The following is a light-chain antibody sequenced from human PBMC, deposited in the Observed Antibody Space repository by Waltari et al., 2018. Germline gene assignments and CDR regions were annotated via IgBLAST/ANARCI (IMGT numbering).Light chain of an antibody. J-gene: IGLJ1*01. CDR2: AAT. CDR3: CSYTGSSTSYG. V-gene: IGLV2-23*01. Sequence: QSALSQPASVSGSPGQSLTLTCTGASTDLSSYNLLAWYQPHPNKAPKLIIYAATKRPSGISHRFSGAKSGATASLRISGLQDDDEADYYCCSYTGSSTSYGCGGGTKVTVL. CDR1: STDLSSYNL.